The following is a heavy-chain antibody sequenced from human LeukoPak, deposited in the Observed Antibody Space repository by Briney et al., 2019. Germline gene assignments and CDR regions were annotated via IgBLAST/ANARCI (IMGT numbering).Heavy chain of an antibody. V-gene: IGHV3-7*01. J-gene: IGHJ4*02. D-gene: IGHD3-10*01. CDR3: ARDPLGSGSYYFDY. CDR1: GINFRGYW. Sequence: GGSLRLSCAVSGINFRGYWMAWVRQAPGKGLEWVANMKQDGSGKYYVDSVKGRFTISRDNAKNSLYLQMNSLRAEDTAVYYCARDPLGSGSYYFDYWGQGTLVTVSS. CDR2: MKQDGSGK.